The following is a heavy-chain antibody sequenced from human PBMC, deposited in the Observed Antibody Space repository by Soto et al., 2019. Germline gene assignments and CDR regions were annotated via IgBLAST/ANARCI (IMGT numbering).Heavy chain of an antibody. J-gene: IGHJ3*02. D-gene: IGHD1-1*01. Sequence: SETLSLTCTVSGGSISSYYWSWIRQPPGKGLEWIGYIYYSGSTNYNPSLKSRVTISVDTSKNPFSLKLSSVTAADTAVYYCARLHLERLPVGAFDIWGQGTMVTVSS. CDR2: IYYSGST. CDR3: ARLHLERLPVGAFDI. CDR1: GGSISSYY. V-gene: IGHV4-59*01.